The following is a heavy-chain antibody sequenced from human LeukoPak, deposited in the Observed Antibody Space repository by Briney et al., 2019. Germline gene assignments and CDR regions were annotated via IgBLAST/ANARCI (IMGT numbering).Heavy chain of an antibody. J-gene: IGHJ4*02. Sequence: PGGSLRLSCAASGFTFSSYAMHWVRQAPGKGLEWVAVISYDGSNKYYADSVKGRFTISRDNSKNTLYLQMNSLRAEDTAVYYCARGRPGYSSSWYGGGLFDYWGQGTLVTVSS. CDR3: ARGRPGYSSSWYGGGLFDY. V-gene: IGHV3-30*04. D-gene: IGHD6-13*01. CDR2: ISYDGSNK. CDR1: GFTFSSYA.